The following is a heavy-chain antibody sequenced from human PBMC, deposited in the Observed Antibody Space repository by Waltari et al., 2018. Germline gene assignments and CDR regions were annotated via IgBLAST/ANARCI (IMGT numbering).Heavy chain of an antibody. Sequence: QLQLQESGPGLVKASETLSLTCTVSGDSISSSSYYWGWVRQPPGKGLEWIGNMYYSGSTYYYPSLKGRVTISGDTSKSQFSLKLSSVTAADTSMYYCVRHARTTSGGKHFDHWGQGMLVTVSP. D-gene: IGHD2-15*01. V-gene: IGHV4-39*01. CDR2: MYYSGST. CDR1: GDSISSSSYY. J-gene: IGHJ4*02. CDR3: VRHARTTSGGKHFDH.